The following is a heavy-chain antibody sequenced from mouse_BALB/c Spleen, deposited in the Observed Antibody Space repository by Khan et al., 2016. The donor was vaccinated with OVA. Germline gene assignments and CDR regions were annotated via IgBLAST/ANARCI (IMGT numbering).Heavy chain of an antibody. CDR1: GYSFTDFT. Sequence: IQLVQSGPELVKPGTSMKISCKASGYSFTDFTMNWVKQSHGKNLEWIGLINPYNGGPNYNQKFKGKATLTVDKSSSTAYMELLSLTSEDTAVYYCATSNDYGSNSSFGYWGQGTLVTVSA. V-gene: IGHV1-18*01. D-gene: IGHD1-1*01. J-gene: IGHJ3*01. CDR3: ATSNDYGSNSSFGY. CDR2: INPYNGGP.